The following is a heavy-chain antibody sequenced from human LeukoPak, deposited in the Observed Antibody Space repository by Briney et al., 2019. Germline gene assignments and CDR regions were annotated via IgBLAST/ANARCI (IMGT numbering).Heavy chain of an antibody. CDR3: ARTVRGIVMPQNAFDI. D-gene: IGHD3-22*01. V-gene: IGHV3-7*01. Sequence: GGSLRLSCAASGFTFSNYWMSWVRQAPGKGLEWVANIKQDGSEKYYVDSVKGRFTISRDNAKNALCLQMDSLRVEDTAVYYCARTVRGIVMPQNAFDIWGQGTKVTVSS. CDR2: IKQDGSEK. CDR1: GFTFSNYW. J-gene: IGHJ3*02.